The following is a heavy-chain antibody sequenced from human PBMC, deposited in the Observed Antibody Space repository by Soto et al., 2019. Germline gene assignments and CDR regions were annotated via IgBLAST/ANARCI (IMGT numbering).Heavy chain of an antibody. Sequence: PGGSLRLSCAASGFTVSSNYMSWVRQAPGKGLEWVSVIYSGGSAYYADSVKGRFTISRDNSKNTLYLQMNSLRAEDTAVYYCARMGVIPFYYYGMDVWGQGTTVTVSS. CDR3: ARMGVIPFYYYGMDV. CDR1: GFTVSSNY. V-gene: IGHV3-66*01. J-gene: IGHJ6*02. CDR2: IYSGGSA. D-gene: IGHD3-16*02.